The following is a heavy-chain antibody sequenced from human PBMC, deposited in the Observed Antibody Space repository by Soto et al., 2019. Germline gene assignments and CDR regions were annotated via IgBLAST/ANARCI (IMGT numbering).Heavy chain of an antibody. Sequence: GGSLGLSCAASGFTFSSYAMHWVRQGPGKGLEWVAVISYDGSNKYYADSVKGRFTISRDNSKNTLYLQMNSLRAEDTAVYYSARDGDSSGSDYYYYYGMDVWGQGTLVTVSS. D-gene: IGHD3-22*01. J-gene: IGHJ6*02. CDR2: ISYDGSNK. V-gene: IGHV3-30-3*01. CDR3: ARDGDSSGSDYYYYYGMDV. CDR1: GFTFSSYA.